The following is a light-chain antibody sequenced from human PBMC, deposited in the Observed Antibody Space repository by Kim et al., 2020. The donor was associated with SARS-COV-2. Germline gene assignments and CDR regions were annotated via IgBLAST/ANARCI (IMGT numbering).Light chain of an antibody. CDR1: QSLCSSS. V-gene: IGKV3-20*01. J-gene: IGKJ1*01. CDR3: QQYGSSPWT. CDR2: GAS. Sequence: SPGQSASLSSKASQSLCSSSLAWYAQTPGPAPSLLISGASSTPTGIPDRFSGSGSGTDFTLNISRLEPEDVAVYYCQQYGSSPWTFGQGTKVDIK.